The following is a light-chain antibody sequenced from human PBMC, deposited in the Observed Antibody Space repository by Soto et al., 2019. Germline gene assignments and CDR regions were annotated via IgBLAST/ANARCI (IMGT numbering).Light chain of an antibody. CDR3: QQRSNWLT. Sequence: EVVLTQSPATLSLSPGERATLSCRASQSVSTYLAWYQQRPGQPPRLLIYDASNRATGIPARFSGSGSGTFFTLTINGLEPEDFAVYYCQQRSNWLTFGGGTKVDI. V-gene: IGKV3-11*01. CDR1: QSVSTY. J-gene: IGKJ4*01. CDR2: DAS.